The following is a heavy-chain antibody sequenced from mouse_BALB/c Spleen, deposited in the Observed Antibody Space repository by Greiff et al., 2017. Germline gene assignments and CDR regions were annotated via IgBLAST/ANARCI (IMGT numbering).Heavy chain of an antibody. J-gene: IGHJ4*01. CDR1: GYSFTGYY. CDR3: ARSDSSGYVDY. D-gene: IGHD3-2*01. CDR2: ISCYNGAT. V-gene: IGHV1S34*01. Sequence: LVQTGASVKISCKASGYSFTGYYMHWVKQSHGKSLEWIGYISCYNGATSYNQKFKGKATFTVDTSSSTAYMQFNSLTSEDSAVYYCARSDSSGYVDYWGQGTSVTVSS.